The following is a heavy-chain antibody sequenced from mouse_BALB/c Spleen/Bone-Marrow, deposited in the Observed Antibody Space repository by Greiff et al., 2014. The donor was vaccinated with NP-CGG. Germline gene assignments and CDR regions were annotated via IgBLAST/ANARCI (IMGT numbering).Heavy chain of an antibody. J-gene: IGHJ2*01. CDR1: GYTFTDYY. CDR3: ARGGYRDY. D-gene: IGHD2-2*01. Sequence: EVHLVESGPELVKPGASVKMSCKASGYTFTDYYMDWVKQSHGESFEWIGRVNPYNGGTSYNQKFKGEATLTVDKSSTTAYMELNSLTSEDSAVYYCARGGYRDYWGQGTTLTVSS. CDR2: VNPYNGGT. V-gene: IGHV1-19*01.